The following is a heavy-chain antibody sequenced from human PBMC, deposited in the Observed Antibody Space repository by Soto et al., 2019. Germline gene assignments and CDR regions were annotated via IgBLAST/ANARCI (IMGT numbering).Heavy chain of an antibody. D-gene: IGHD3-22*01. J-gene: IGHJ4*02. CDR3: ARFMTYYYDSSGYYASD. Sequence: QVQLVQSGAEVKKPGASVKVSCKASGYTFTSYGISWVRQAPGQGLEWMGWISAYNGNTNYAQKLQGRVTMTTDTSTSTAYIELRSLRSDDTAVYYCARFMTYYYDSSGYYASDWGQGTLVTVSS. CDR2: ISAYNGNT. V-gene: IGHV1-18*01. CDR1: GYTFTSYG.